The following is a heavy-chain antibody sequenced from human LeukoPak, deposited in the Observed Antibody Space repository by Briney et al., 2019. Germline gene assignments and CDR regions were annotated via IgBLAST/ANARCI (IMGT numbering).Heavy chain of an antibody. CDR3: ARGTAMVTVYFDC. CDR2: IYYSGST. V-gene: IGHV4-39*07. J-gene: IGHJ4*02. Sequence: PSETLSLTCTVSGGSISSSSYYWGWIRQPPGKGLEWIGSIYYSGSTYYNPSLKSRVTISVDTSKNQFSLKLSSVTAADTAVYYCARGTAMVTVYFDCWGQGTLVTVSS. D-gene: IGHD5-18*01. CDR1: GGSISSSSYY.